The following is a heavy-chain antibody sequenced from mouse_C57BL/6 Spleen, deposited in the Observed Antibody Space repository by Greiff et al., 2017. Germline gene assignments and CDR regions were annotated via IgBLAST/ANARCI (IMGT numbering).Heavy chain of an antibody. CDR2: INPSNGGT. V-gene: IGHV1-53*01. Sequence: VKLQQPGTELVKPGASVKLSCKASGYTFTSYWMHWVKQRPGQGLEWIGNINPSNGGTNYNEKFKSKATLTVDKSSSTAYLQLSSLTSEDSAVEYCARRDSSGYLSAMDYWGQGTSVTVSS. J-gene: IGHJ4*01. CDR3: ARRDSSGYLSAMDY. CDR1: GYTFTSYW. D-gene: IGHD3-2*02.